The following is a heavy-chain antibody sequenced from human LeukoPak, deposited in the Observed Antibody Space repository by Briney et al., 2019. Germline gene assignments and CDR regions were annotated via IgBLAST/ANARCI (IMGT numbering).Heavy chain of an antibody. J-gene: IGHJ3*02. V-gene: IGHV4-38-2*02. CDR2: IYHSGST. Sequence: SETLSLTCTVSGYSISSGYYWGWIRQPPGKGLEWIGSIYHSGSTYYNPSLKSRVTISVDTSKNQFSLKLSSVTAADTAVYYCARDPSHYDILTGYHPGGAFDIWGQGTMVTVSS. CDR3: ARDPSHYDILTGYHPGGAFDI. CDR1: GYSISSGYY. D-gene: IGHD3-9*01.